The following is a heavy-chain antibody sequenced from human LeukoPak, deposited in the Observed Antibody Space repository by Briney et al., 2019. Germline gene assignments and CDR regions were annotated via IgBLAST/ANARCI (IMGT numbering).Heavy chain of an antibody. CDR3: TRYGDY. D-gene: IGHD1-1*01. CDR1: GFTFADAW. V-gene: IGHV3-15*01. J-gene: IGHJ4*02. CDR2: IKSKTDGGTT. Sequence: GGSLRLSCAAFGFTFADAWMTWVRQAPGKGLEWVGRIKSKTDGGTTDYAAPVKGRFTISRDDSENILYLQMNSLKTDDTAVYYCTRYGDYWGQGVLVTVSS.